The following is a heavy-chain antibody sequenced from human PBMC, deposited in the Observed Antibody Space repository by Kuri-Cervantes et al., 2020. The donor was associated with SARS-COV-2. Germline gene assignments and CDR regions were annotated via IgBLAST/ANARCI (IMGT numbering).Heavy chain of an antibody. CDR2: ITPSNGNT. Sequence: SVKVSCKASGDSFDYRFLHWVRQAPGQPLEWMGWITPSNGNTNYAQRFQDRVTITRDRSMSTAYMELSSLRSDDTAMYYCARSGPGAISREDGACDIWGQGTMVTVSS. J-gene: IGHJ3*02. CDR3: ARSGPGAISREDGACDI. CDR1: GDSFDYRF. D-gene: IGHD5-24*01. V-gene: IGHV1-45*01.